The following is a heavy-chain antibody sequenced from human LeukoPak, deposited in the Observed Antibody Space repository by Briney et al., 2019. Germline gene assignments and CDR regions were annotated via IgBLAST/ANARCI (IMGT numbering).Heavy chain of an antibody. Sequence: GVSLRLSCAASGFTFSGSAIHWVRQASGKGLEWVGRIRSKANSYATSSAASVKGRFTISRDDSKNTAYLQMSSLKTEDTAVYYCTRDYGDLFDYWGQGTLVTVPS. J-gene: IGHJ4*02. CDR2: IRSKANSYAT. CDR1: GFTFSGSA. CDR3: TRDYGDLFDY. V-gene: IGHV3-73*01. D-gene: IGHD4-17*01.